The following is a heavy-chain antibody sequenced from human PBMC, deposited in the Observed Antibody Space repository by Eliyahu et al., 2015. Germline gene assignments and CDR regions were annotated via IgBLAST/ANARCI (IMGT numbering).Heavy chain of an antibody. V-gene: IGHV3-74*01. CDR1: GFTFSRYW. CDR3: ATLTISGVVTPGY. Sequence: EVQLVESGGALVXPGGSLXLSXAAXGFTFSRYWMHGXRQAPGKGLVWVSRINSDGSSTNYADSVKGRFTISRDNAKNTLYLQMNSLRAEDTAVYYCATLTISGVVTPGYWGQGTLVTVSS. D-gene: IGHD3-3*01. J-gene: IGHJ4*02. CDR2: INSDGSST.